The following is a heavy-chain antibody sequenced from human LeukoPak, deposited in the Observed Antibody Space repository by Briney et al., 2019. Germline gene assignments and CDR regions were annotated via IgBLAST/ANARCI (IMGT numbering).Heavy chain of an antibody. CDR1: GFSLDDYA. Sequence: PGGSLRLSCTTSGFSLDDYAMHWVRQGPGKGLEWVSVISWDGVSTYYADSVKGRFTISRDNSKNSLYLQMNSLRTEDTAFYYCAKDLPGNTWYFDYWGQGTLVTVSS. CDR2: ISWDGVST. V-gene: IGHV3-43D*03. CDR3: AKDLPGNTWYFDY. J-gene: IGHJ4*02.